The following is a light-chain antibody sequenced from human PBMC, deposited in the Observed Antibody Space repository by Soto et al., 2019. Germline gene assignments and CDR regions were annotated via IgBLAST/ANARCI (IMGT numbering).Light chain of an antibody. V-gene: IGKV1-5*01. Sequence: DIQMTQSPSTLSASVGDRVTITCRASQSISNWLAWFQHKPGKAPKLLIYDASSLKSGVPSRFSGSGSGTEFTLTISSLQPDDFATYYCQQYSNYSWTFGQGTKVENK. CDR3: QQYSNYSWT. CDR1: QSISNW. J-gene: IGKJ1*01. CDR2: DAS.